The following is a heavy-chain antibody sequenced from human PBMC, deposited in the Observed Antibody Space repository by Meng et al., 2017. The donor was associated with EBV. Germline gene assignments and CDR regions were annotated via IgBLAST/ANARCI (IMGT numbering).Heavy chain of an antibody. V-gene: IGHV1-8*01. J-gene: IGHJ5*02. Sequence: HGRLVEHWADVKQPRSSLNVSCKPSGYTSTSYDINWVRQATGQGLEWMGCMNPNSGNTGYAQKFQARVTMTRNTSISTAYMELSSLRSEDTAVYYCARGRGVYCSGGSCYPGWFDPWGQGTLVTVSS. CDR3: ARGRGVYCSGGSCYPGWFDP. CDR1: GYTSTSYD. D-gene: IGHD2-15*01. CDR2: MNPNSGNT.